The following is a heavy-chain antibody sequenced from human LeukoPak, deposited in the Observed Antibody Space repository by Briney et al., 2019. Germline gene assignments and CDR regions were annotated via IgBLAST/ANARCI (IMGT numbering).Heavy chain of an antibody. J-gene: IGHJ4*02. D-gene: IGHD1-26*01. CDR1: GGSFSGYY. V-gene: IGHV4-34*01. Sequence: NTSETLSLTCAVYGGSFSGYYWSWIRQPPGKGLEWIGEINHSGSTYYNPSLKSRVTISVDTSKNQFSLKLSSVTAADTAVYYCARHGRFGIVGVVVDWGQGTLVTVSS. CDR3: ARHGRFGIVGVVVD. CDR2: INHSGST.